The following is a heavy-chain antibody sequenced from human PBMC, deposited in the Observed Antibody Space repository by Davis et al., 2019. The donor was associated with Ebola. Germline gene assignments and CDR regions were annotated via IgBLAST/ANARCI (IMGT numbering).Heavy chain of an antibody. D-gene: IGHD1-1*01. CDR2: INFGGSAT. Sequence: PGGSLRLSCAASGFTFSRTDMNWFRQAPGGGPEWVSNINFGGSATYYADSVKGRFTISRDNSKNILYLQMDSLRIEDTAQYYCAGDHNWESGSWGQGTLVSVSS. J-gene: IGHJ5*02. V-gene: IGHV3-23*01. CDR3: AGDHNWESGS. CDR1: GFTFSRTD.